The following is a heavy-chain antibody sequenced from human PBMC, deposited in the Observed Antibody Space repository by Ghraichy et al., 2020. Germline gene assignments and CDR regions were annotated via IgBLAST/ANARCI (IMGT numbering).Heavy chain of an antibody. CDR3: ARDRTGSSWGIDWYFDL. CDR1: GFTFSSYG. V-gene: IGHV3-33*01. J-gene: IGHJ2*01. CDR2: IWYDGSNK. D-gene: IGHD6-13*01. Sequence: GGSLRLSCAASGFTFSSYGMHWVRQAPGKGLEWVAVIWYDGSNKYYADSVKGRFTISRDNSKNTLYLQMNSLRAEDTAVYYCARDRTGSSWGIDWYFDLWGRGTLVTVSS.